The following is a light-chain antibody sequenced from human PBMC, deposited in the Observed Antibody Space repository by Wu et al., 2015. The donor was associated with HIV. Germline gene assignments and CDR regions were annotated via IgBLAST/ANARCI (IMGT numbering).Light chain of an antibody. CDR2: DAS. V-gene: IGKV3-11*01. CDR3: QQRSNWPPYS. Sequence: LLTQSPGTLSLSPGERATLSCRASQSVSSYLAWYQQKPGQAPRLLIYDASNRATGIPARFSGSGSGTDFTLTISSLEPEDFAVYYCQQRSNWPPYSFGQGTKLEIK. J-gene: IGKJ2*03. CDR1: QSVSSY.